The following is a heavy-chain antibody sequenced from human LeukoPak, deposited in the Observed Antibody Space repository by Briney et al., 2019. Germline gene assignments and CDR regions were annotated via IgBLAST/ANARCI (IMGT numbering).Heavy chain of an antibody. Sequence: SETLSLTCTVSGGSTSSSSYYWGWIRQPPGKGLEWIGSIYYSGSTYYNPSLKSRVTISVDTSKNQFSLKLSSVTAADTAVYYCARVTMVRGVSYNWFDPWGQGTLVTVSS. CDR3: ARVTMVRGVSYNWFDP. D-gene: IGHD3-10*01. V-gene: IGHV4-39*01. J-gene: IGHJ5*02. CDR1: GGSTSSSSYY. CDR2: IYYSGST.